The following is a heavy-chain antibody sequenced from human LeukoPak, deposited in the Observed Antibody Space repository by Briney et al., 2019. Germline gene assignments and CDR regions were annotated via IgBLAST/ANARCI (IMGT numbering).Heavy chain of an antibody. CDR3: TRGHDFWSGYSDY. J-gene: IGHJ4*02. CDR2: MNPNSGNT. CDR1: GYTFTNFD. V-gene: IGHV1-8*01. D-gene: IGHD3-3*01. Sequence: VASVKVSCKASGYTFTNFDINWVRQASGQGLEWMGWMNPNSGNTGYAQKFQGRVTMTRDTSISTAYMELNNLRSEDTAVYYCTRGHDFWSGYSDYWGQGTLVTVSS.